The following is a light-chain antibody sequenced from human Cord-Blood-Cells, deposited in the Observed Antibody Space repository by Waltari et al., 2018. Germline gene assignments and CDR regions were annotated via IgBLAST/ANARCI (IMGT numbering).Light chain of an antibody. J-gene: IGLJ2*01. V-gene: IGLV2-14*01. CDR3: SSYTSSSTLV. Sequence: QSALTQPASVSGSPGQSITISRTGTSSDVGGYNLVSWYQQHPGKAPKLMIYDVSKRPSGVSNRFSGSKSGNTASLTISGLQAEDEADYYCSSYTSSSTLVFGGGTKLTVL. CDR2: DVS. CDR1: SSDVGGYNL.